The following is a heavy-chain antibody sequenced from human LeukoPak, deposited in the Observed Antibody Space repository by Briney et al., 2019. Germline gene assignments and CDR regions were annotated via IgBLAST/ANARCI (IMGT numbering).Heavy chain of an antibody. V-gene: IGHV1-2*04. Sequence: GASVKVSCKASGYTFTSYDINWVRQAPGQGLEWMGWINPNSGGTNYAQKFQGWVTMTRDTSISTAYMELSRLRSDDTAVYYCARDGGSGSRDSGNWFDPWGQGTLVTVSS. CDR3: ARDGGSGSRDSGNWFDP. CDR2: INPNSGGT. CDR1: GYTFTSYD. J-gene: IGHJ5*02. D-gene: IGHD3-10*01.